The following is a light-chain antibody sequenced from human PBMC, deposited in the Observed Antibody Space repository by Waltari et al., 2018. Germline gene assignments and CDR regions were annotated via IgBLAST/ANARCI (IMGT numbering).Light chain of an antibody. CDR2: TAS. Sequence: DIQMTQSPSPLSASVGDRVTITCRTSQNINRFLNWYQHKPGEAPKLLIDTASSMQGGVPSRFSGSGSGTEFSLTISSLQPEDFATYYCQQSYSIPFTFGQGTKVEIK. V-gene: IGKV1-39*01. J-gene: IGKJ2*01. CDR3: QQSYSIPFT. CDR1: QNINRF.